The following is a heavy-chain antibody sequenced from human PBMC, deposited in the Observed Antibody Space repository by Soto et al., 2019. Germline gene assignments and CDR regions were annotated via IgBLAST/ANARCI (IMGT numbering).Heavy chain of an antibody. CDR3: AREGQYSSGWYYFDY. Sequence: GASVKVSCKASGYTFTSYSMHWVLQAPGQRLEWMGWINAGNGNTKYSQKFQGRVTITKDTSASTAYMELSSLRSEDTAVYYCAREGQYSSGWYYFDYWGQGTLVTAPQ. D-gene: IGHD6-19*01. CDR1: GYTFTSYS. V-gene: IGHV1-3*01. CDR2: INAGNGNT. J-gene: IGHJ4*02.